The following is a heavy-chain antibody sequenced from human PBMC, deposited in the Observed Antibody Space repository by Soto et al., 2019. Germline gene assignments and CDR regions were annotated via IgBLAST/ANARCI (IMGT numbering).Heavy chain of an antibody. CDR3: ARAGLITIFGVVQPEYGMDV. CDR1: GYAXSSYA. V-gene: IGHV1-3*01. Sequence: SXKVSFTASGYAXSSYAMNLVRQAPGQRLEWIGWINAGNCNTKYSKKSQGRVTMTRDTSAITAYIDLRSLRSEDTSVYYCARAGLITIFGVVQPEYGMDVWGQGTTGTVS. D-gene: IGHD3-3*01. J-gene: IGHJ6*02. CDR2: INAGNCNT.